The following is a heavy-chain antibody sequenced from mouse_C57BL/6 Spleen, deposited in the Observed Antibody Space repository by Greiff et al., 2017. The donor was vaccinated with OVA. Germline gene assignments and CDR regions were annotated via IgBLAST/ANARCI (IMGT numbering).Heavy chain of an antibody. V-gene: IGHV5-6*01. CDR3: ARRMITTSYYAMDY. CDR2: ISSGGSYT. J-gene: IGHJ4*01. CDR1: GFTFSSYG. Sequence: EVHLVESGGDLVKPGGSLKLSCAASGFTFSSYGMSWVRQTPDKRLEWVATISSGGSYTYYPDSVKGRFTISRDNAKNTLYLQMSSLNSEDTAMYYCARRMITTSYYAMDYWGQGTSVTVSS. D-gene: IGHD2-4*01.